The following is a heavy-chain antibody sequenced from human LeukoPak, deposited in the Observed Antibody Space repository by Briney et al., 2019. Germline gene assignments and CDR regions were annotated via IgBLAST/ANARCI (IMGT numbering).Heavy chain of an antibody. CDR1: GGSFSGYY. Sequence: SETLSLTCAVYGGSFSGYYWSWIRQPPGKGLEWIGEINHSGSTNYNPSLKSRATISVDTSKNQFSLKLSSVTAADTAVYYCARGENWNYDWGQGTLVTVSS. CDR2: INHSGST. CDR3: ARGENWNYD. D-gene: IGHD1-7*01. J-gene: IGHJ4*02. V-gene: IGHV4-34*01.